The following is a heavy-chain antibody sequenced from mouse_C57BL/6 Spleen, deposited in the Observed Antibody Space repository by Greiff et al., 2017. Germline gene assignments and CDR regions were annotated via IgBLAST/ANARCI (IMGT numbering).Heavy chain of an antibody. V-gene: IGHV5-9*01. CDR1: GFTFSSST. CDR3: ARHGGYYWYFDV. D-gene: IGHD1-1*02. J-gene: IGHJ1*03. Sequence: EVKVVESGGGLVKPGGSLKLSCAASGFTFSSSTMSWVRQTPEKRLEWVATISGGGGKTYCPDSVKGRFTISRDNAKNTLYLQMSSLRSEDTALYYCARHGGYYWYFDVWGTGTTVTVSS. CDR2: ISGGGGKT.